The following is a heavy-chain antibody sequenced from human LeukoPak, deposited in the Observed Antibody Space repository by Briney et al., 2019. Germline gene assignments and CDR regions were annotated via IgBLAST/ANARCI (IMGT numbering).Heavy chain of an antibody. V-gene: IGHV3-30-3*01. J-gene: IGHJ4*02. CDR3: ARDRPYYYDSSGYFDY. CDR2: ISYDGSNK. Sequence: PGGSLRLSCAASGFTFSSYAMHWVRQAPGKGLEWVAVISYDGSNKYYADSVKGRFTISRDNSKSTLYLQMNSLRAEDTAVYYCARDRPYYYDSSGYFDYWGQGTLVTVSS. CDR1: GFTFSSYA. D-gene: IGHD3-22*01.